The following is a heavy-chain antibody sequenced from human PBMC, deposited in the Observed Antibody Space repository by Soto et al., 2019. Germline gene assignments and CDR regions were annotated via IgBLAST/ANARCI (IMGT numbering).Heavy chain of an antibody. CDR1: GGTFSSYA. D-gene: IGHD2-8*01. Sequence: SVKVSCKASGGTFSSYAISWVRQAPGQGLEWMGGIIPIFGTANYAQKFQGRVTITADKSTSTAYMELSSLRSEDTAVYYCARENGDCTNGVCYKDIRAAYYGMDVWGQGTTVTVSS. CDR2: IIPIFGTA. J-gene: IGHJ6*02. CDR3: ARENGDCTNGVCYKDIRAAYYGMDV. V-gene: IGHV1-69*06.